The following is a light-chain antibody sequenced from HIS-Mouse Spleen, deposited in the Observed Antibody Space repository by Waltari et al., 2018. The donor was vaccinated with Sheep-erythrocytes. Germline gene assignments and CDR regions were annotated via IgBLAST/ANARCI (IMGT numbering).Light chain of an antibody. CDR1: QSVSSSY. CDR2: GAS. V-gene: IGKV3-20*01. CDR3: QQYGSSPPLT. J-gene: IGKJ4*01. Sequence: ELVLTQSPGTLSLSPGERATLSCRASQSVSSSYLAWYQQNPGQAPRLLIYGASSRATGIPDMFSGSGSGTDFTLTISRLEPEDFAVYYCQQYGSSPPLTFGGGTKVEIK.